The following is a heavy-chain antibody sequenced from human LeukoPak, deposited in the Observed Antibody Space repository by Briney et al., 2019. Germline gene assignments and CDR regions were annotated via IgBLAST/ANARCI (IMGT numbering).Heavy chain of an antibody. CDR1: GGSFSGYY. CDR3: ARHVSRGYCSGGSCYSGARNWFDP. V-gene: IGHV4-34*01. Sequence: SETLSLTCAVYGGSFSGYYWSWIRQPPGKGLEWIGEINHSGSTNYNPSLKSRVTISVDTSKNQFSLKLSSVTAADTAVYYCARHVSRGYCSGGSCYSGARNWFDPWGQGTLVTVSS. CDR2: INHSGST. J-gene: IGHJ5*02. D-gene: IGHD2-15*01.